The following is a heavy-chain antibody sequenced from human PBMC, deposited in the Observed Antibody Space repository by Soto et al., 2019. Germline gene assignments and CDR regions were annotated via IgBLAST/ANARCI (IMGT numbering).Heavy chain of an antibody. Sequence: QLQLQESGPGLVKPSETLSLTCTVSGGSISSSSYYWGWIRQPPGKGLEWIGSIYYSGRTYDNPSLKSRVTIPVDTSKNQFSLKLSSVTAADTALYYCARHYIAARFDPFDYWGQGTLVTVSS. V-gene: IGHV4-39*01. D-gene: IGHD6-6*01. J-gene: IGHJ4*02. CDR1: GGSISSSSYY. CDR2: IYYSGRT. CDR3: ARHYIAARFDPFDY.